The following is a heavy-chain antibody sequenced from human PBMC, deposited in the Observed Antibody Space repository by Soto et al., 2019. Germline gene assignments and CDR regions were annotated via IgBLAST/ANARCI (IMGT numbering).Heavy chain of an antibody. CDR3: ARAPALDIVVVVALYGYYFDY. J-gene: IGHJ4*02. Sequence: SETLSLTCAVYGGSFSGYYWSWIRQPPGKGLEWIGEINHSGSTNYNPSLKSRVTISVDTSKNRFSLKLSSVTAADTAVYYCARAPALDIVVVVALYGYYFDYWGQGTLVTVSS. CDR1: GGSFSGYY. D-gene: IGHD2-15*01. CDR2: INHSGST. V-gene: IGHV4-34*01.